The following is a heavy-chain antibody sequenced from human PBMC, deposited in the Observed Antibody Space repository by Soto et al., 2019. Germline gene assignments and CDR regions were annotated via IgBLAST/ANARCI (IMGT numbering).Heavy chain of an antibody. J-gene: IGHJ5*02. CDR2: IYSGGST. V-gene: IGHV4-39*01. Sequence: QLQLQESGPGLVKPSETLSLTCTVSGGSISSSTYYWGWIRQPPGKGLEWIGSIYSGGSTYYNPSLKSRVTISVDTSKNQFSLKLSSVTAADTAVYYCARYGSGSYWWFDPWGQGTLVTVSS. CDR1: GGSISSSTYY. D-gene: IGHD3-10*01. CDR3: ARYGSGSYWWFDP.